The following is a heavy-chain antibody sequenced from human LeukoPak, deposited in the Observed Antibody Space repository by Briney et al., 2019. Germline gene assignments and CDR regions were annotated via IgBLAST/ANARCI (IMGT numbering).Heavy chain of an antibody. Sequence: GGSLRLSCAASGFTFSSYEMNWVRQAPGKGLEWVSYISSSGSTIYYADSVKGRFTISRDNAKNSLYLQMNSLRAEDTAVYYCASLYGSYDAVDIWGQGTMVTVSS. D-gene: IGHD5-24*01. CDR1: GFTFSSYE. J-gene: IGHJ3*02. V-gene: IGHV3-48*03. CDR3: ASLYGSYDAVDI. CDR2: ISSSGSTI.